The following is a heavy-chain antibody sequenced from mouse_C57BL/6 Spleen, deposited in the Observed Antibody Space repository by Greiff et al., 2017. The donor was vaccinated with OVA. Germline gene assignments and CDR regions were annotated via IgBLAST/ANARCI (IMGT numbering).Heavy chain of an antibody. D-gene: IGHD1-1*01. Sequence: QVTLKVSGPGILQPSQTLSLTCSFSGFSLSTFGMGVGWIRQPSGKGLEWLAHIWWDDDKYYNPALKSRPTIPKDTSKNLVFLKIASVDSADTATYYCARIERDYYGSSYEWFAYWGQGTLVTVSA. CDR1: GFSLSTFGMG. CDR3: ARIERDYYGSSYEWFAY. V-gene: IGHV8-8*01. J-gene: IGHJ3*01. CDR2: IWWDDDK.